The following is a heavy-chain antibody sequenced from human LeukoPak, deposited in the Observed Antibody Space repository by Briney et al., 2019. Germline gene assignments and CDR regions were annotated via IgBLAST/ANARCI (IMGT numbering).Heavy chain of an antibody. CDR3: ARHRYSSSWYYGELDP. D-gene: IGHD6-13*01. CDR1: GGSINRSYYY. V-gene: IGHV4-39*01. CDR2: IYYSGNT. Sequence: SQTLSLICTVSGGSINRSYYYWGWIRQPPGKGLEWIGSIYYSGNTYYNPSLKSRVTISVDTSKYQFSLKLSSVTAADTAVYYCARHRYSSSWYYGELDPWGQGTLVTVSS. J-gene: IGHJ5*02.